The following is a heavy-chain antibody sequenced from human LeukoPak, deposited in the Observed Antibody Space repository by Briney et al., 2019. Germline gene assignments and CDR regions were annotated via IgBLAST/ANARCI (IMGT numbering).Heavy chain of an antibody. CDR3: TRVNSSSWPLDAFDI. Sequence: PGGSLRLSCTASGLTFDDYAMSWVRQAPGKGLEWVGFIRSKAYGGTTEYAASVKGRFTISRDDSKSIAYLQMNSLKTEDTAVYYCTRVNSSSWPLDAFDIWGQGTMVTVSS. CDR1: GLTFDDYA. V-gene: IGHV3-49*04. CDR2: IRSKAYGGTT. D-gene: IGHD6-13*01. J-gene: IGHJ3*02.